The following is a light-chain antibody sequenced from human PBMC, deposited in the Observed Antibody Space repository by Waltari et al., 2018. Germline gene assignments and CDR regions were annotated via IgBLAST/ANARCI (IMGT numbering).Light chain of an antibody. CDR2: WAS. J-gene: IGKJ2*01. Sequence: DIVMTQSPDSLALSLGERTSINCNASQSVLYSSGNKNYLVSYRQKPGQPPNLHIYWASTRESGVPGRFSGGWSGTDFTPTISRLQAEDVAVYDCQQYYSAQYTFCQGTKLEIK. CDR1: QSVLYSSGNKNY. CDR3: QQYYSAQYT. V-gene: IGKV4-1*01.